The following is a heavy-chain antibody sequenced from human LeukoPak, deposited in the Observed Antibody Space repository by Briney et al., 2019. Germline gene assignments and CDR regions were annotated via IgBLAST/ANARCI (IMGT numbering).Heavy chain of an antibody. CDR3: AELGITMIGGV. Sequence: GGSLRLSCAASGFTFSSYEMNWVRQAPGKGLEWVSYISSSGSTIYYADSVKGRFTISRDNAKNSLYLQMNSLRAEDAAVYYCAELGITMIGGVRGKGTTVTISS. CDR1: GFTFSSYE. J-gene: IGHJ6*04. D-gene: IGHD3-10*02. V-gene: IGHV3-48*03. CDR2: ISSSGSTI.